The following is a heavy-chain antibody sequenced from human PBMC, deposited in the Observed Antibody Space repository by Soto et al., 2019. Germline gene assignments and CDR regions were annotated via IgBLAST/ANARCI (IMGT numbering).Heavy chain of an antibody. Sequence: QVQVVQSGAEVKKPGASVRVSCKASGYTFTNYYIDWVRQAPGQGLEWMGIINPNGGSTTYVQKCQGRGTMTRYTSTSTVYMELRSLRSEDTAVYYCARAAGTTGTIRLNDVFDGCGQGTMVTVSS. CDR3: ARAAGTTGTIRLNDVFDG. V-gene: IGHV1-46*03. CDR2: INPNGGST. D-gene: IGHD4-4*01. CDR1: GYTFTNYY. J-gene: IGHJ3*01.